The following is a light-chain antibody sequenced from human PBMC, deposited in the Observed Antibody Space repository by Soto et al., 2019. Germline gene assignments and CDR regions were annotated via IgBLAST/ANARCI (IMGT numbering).Light chain of an antibody. CDR1: QSISSN. CDR2: SAS. CDR3: QQSYSTPLT. Sequence: DIQMTQSPSSLSASVGDRVTITCRASQSISSNLNWYQQKPGKAPTLLIYSASNLQSGVPSRFSGSGSGTDFTFTISSLQPEDFATYYCQQSYSTPLTFGGGTKVDIK. V-gene: IGKV1-39*01. J-gene: IGKJ4*01.